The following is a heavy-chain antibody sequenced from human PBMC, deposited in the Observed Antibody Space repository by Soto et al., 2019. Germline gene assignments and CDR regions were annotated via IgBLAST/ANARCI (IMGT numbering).Heavy chain of an antibody. D-gene: IGHD1-7*01. Sequence: LRLSCAASGFTFSSYAMSWVRQAPGKGLEWVSAISGSGGSTYYADSVKGRFTISRENAKNTLYLQMNSLRAEDTAVYYCAKSTGFTGTLKRFGWGDYYYYGMDVWGQGTTVTVSS. CDR1: GFTFSSYA. V-gene: IGHV3-23*01. J-gene: IGHJ6*02. CDR3: AKSTGFTGTLKRFGWGDYYYYGMDV. CDR2: ISGSGGST.